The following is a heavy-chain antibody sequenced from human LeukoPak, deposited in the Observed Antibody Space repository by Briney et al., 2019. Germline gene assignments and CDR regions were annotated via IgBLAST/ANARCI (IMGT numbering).Heavy chain of an antibody. CDR2: VYSSGNT. D-gene: IGHD3-3*01. J-gene: IGHJ4*02. Sequence: KPAETLSLTCTVSDGSISIYYWSWIRQPPGKGLEWIGYVYSSGNTNYSPSLKGRAIISADTSKNQFSLKLSSVTAADTAVYYCARHGTVFGVVTHSFDYWGQGTLVTVSS. V-gene: IGHV4-59*08. CDR3: ARHGTVFGVVTHSFDY. CDR1: DGSISIYY.